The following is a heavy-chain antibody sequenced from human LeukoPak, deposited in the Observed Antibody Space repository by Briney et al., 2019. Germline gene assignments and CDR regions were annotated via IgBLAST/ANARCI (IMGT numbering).Heavy chain of an antibody. V-gene: IGHV3-48*03. CDR2: ISSSGYTI. D-gene: IGHD2-15*01. CDR1: GFTFSSYE. CDR3: ARLYCSGGSCYFDY. Sequence: PGGSLRLSCAASGFTFSSYEMNWVRQAPGKGLEWVSSISSSGYTIYYADSVKGRFTISRDNAKNSLYLQMNSLRAEDTAVYYCARLYCSGGSCYFDYWGQGTLVTVSS. J-gene: IGHJ4*02.